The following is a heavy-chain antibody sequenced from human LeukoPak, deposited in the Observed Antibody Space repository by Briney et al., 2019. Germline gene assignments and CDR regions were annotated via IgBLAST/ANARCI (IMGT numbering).Heavy chain of an antibody. CDR3: ARSSYRDKSSGWYYFDY. Sequence: SQTLSLTCTVSGGSISSGDYYWRWIRQPPGKGLEWIGYIYYSGSTYYNPSLKSRVTISVDTSKNQFSLKLSSVTAADTAVYYCARSSYRDKSSGWYYFDYWGQGTLVTVSS. J-gene: IGHJ4*02. V-gene: IGHV4-30-4*08. CDR1: GGSISSGDYY. D-gene: IGHD6-19*01. CDR2: IYYSGST.